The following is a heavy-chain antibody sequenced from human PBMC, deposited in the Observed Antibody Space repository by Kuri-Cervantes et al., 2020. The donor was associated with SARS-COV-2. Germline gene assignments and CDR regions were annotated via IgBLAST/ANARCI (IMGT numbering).Heavy chain of an antibody. Sequence: GSLRLSCTVSGGSISSSSYYWGWIRQPPGKGLEWIGSIYYSGSTYYNPSLKSRVTISVDTSKNQFSLKLSSVTAADTAVYYCSSHGAQQLVRYWGQGTLVTVSS. J-gene: IGHJ4*02. D-gene: IGHD6-6*01. CDR3: SSHGAQQLVRY. CDR1: GGSISSSSYY. V-gene: IGHV4-39*01. CDR2: IYYSGST.